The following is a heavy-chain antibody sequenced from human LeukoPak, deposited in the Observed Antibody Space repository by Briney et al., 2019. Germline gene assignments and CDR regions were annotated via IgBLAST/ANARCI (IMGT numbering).Heavy chain of an antibody. CDR3: AKGLFGVVIRY. V-gene: IGHV1-8*01. CDR1: GYTFTSYD. Sequence: ASVKVSCKASGYTFTSYDINWVRQATGQVLEWMGWMNPNSGNTGYAQKFQGRVTMTRNTSISTAYMELSSLRSENTAVYYCAKGLFGVVIRYWGQGTLVTVSS. D-gene: IGHD3-3*01. CDR2: MNPNSGNT. J-gene: IGHJ4*02.